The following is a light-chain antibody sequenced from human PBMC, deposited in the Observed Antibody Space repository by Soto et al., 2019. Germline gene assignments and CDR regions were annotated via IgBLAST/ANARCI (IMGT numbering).Light chain of an antibody. J-gene: IGKJ1*01. Sequence: DIQMTQSPSTLSASVGDRVTITCRASQNIDRWLAWYQQKPGKAPNLLIYGASNLESGVPSRFSGSGSGTEFNLTISSLRPDDFATYYGQQYNSYPWTFGQGTKVEIK. CDR3: QQYNSYPWT. CDR1: QNIDRW. CDR2: GAS. V-gene: IGKV1-5*03.